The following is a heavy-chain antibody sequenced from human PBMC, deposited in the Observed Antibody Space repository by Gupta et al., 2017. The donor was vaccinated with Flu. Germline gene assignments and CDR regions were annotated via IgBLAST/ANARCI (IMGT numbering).Heavy chain of an antibody. D-gene: IGHD3-22*01. J-gene: IGHJ6*02. CDR1: GFTFSSYA. CDR2: ISGSGGIT. Sequence: EMQLLESGGGLVQPGGSLRLSCAASGFTFSSYAMNWVRQAPGKGLEWVSTISGSGGITYYADSVKGRFTISRDNSKYTLYLQMNSLRAEDTAVYYCGGDSSGYYVYGMDVWGQGTTVTVSS. V-gene: IGHV3-23*01. CDR3: GGDSSGYYVYGMDV.